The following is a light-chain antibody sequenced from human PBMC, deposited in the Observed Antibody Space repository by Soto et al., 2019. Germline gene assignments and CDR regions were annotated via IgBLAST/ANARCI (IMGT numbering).Light chain of an antibody. CDR2: EGS. CDR3: CSYAGSSLYV. V-gene: IGLV2-23*01. CDR1: SSDVGAYKF. J-gene: IGLJ1*01. Sequence: QSALTQPASVSGSPGQSITIFCSGTSSDVGAYKFVSWYQQHPGKAPKLMIYEGSKRPSGVSNRFSGSKSGNTASLTISGLQAEDEADYYCCSYAGSSLYVFGTGTKLTVL.